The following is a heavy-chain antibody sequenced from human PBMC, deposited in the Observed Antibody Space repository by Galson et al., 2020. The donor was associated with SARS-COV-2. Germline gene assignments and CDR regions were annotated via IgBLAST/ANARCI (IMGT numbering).Heavy chain of an antibody. V-gene: IGHV3-53*01. D-gene: IGHD4-17*01. CDR3: ARLPFLRAPFDY. J-gene: IGHJ4*02. CDR2: IYSGGST. Sequence: GGSLRLSCAASGFTVRSNYMSWVRQAPGKGLEWVSVIYSGGSTYYDDSVKGRFTISRDNSKNTLYLQMNSLIAEDTAVYYCARLPFLRAPFDYWGQGTLVTVSS. CDR1: GFTVRSNY.